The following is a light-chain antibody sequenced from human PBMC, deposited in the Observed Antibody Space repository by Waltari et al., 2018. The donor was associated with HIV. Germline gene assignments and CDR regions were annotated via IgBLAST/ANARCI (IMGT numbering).Light chain of an antibody. J-gene: IGLJ3*02. Sequence: QSVLTQPPSVSEAPRQRVTISCSGSSSTIGNNAVNWYQQLPGKAPKLLIYYNDLLSSGVADRVSGSKSGTSASLAISGLQSEDEADYYCAAWDDSLHGVVFGGGTKLTVL. V-gene: IGLV1-36*01. CDR3: AAWDDSLHGVV. CDR2: YND. CDR1: SSTIGNNA.